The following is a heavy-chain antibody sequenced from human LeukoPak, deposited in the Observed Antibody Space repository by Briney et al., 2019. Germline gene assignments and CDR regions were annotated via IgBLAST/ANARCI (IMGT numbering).Heavy chain of an antibody. D-gene: IGHD6-19*01. V-gene: IGHV3-23*01. CDR3: AKDQTGYSSGWFLFDY. CDR1: GFTFSSYA. CDR2: ISGSGGST. J-gene: IGHJ4*02. Sequence: PGGSLRLSCAASGFTFSSYAMSWVRQAPGKGLGWVSAISGSGGSTYYADTVKGRFTISRDNSKNTLYLQMNSLRAEDTAVYYCAKDQTGYSSGWFLFDYWGQGTLVTVSS.